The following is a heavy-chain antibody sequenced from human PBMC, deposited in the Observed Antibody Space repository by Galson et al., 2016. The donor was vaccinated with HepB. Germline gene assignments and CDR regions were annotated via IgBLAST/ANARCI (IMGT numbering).Heavy chain of an antibody. V-gene: IGHV4-61*02. Sequence: WNWIRQPAGKGLEWIGRIYTTGTTDHNPSLKSRVTISLDTSKSQFSLRLSSITAADTGVYFCARSGPLKNYFQSWGPGTLVTVSS. J-gene: IGHJ1*01. CDR2: IYTTGTT. CDR3: ARSGPLKNYFQS. D-gene: IGHD1-14*01.